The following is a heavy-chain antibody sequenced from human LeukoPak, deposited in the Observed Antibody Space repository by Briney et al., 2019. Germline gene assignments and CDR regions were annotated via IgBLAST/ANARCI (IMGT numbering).Heavy chain of an antibody. Sequence: GGSLRLSCAASGFTVSSNYMSWVRKAPGKGLEWVSVIYSGGSTYYADSVKGRFTISRHNSKNTLYLQMNSLRAEDTAVYYCARDQGYCSGGSCYHYWYFDLWGRGTLVTVSS. CDR2: IYSGGST. J-gene: IGHJ2*01. D-gene: IGHD2-15*01. CDR3: ARDQGYCSGGSCYHYWYFDL. CDR1: GFTVSSNY. V-gene: IGHV3-53*04.